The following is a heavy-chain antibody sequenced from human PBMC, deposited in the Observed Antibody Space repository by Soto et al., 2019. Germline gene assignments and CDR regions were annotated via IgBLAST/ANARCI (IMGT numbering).Heavy chain of an antibody. Sequence: QVQLVQSGAEVKKPGASVKVSCKASGYTFTGYYMHWVRQAPGQGLEWMGWINPSSGGTNNAQKFQGRVTMTRATYISTAYMELSRLRSDDTAVYYCARDPGYSSRWYREYFQHWGQGTLVTVSS. V-gene: IGHV1-2*02. D-gene: IGHD6-19*01. CDR3: ARDPGYSSRWYREYFQH. CDR1: GYTFTGYY. J-gene: IGHJ1*01. CDR2: INPSSGGT.